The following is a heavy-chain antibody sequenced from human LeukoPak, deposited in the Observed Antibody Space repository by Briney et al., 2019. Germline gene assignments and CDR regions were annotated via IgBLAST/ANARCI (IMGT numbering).Heavy chain of an antibody. CDR1: GGSISSGGYS. J-gene: IGHJ4*02. D-gene: IGHD3-10*01. CDR3: ARGAMARGVITNYFDY. V-gene: IGHV4-30-2*01. CDR2: IYDSGST. Sequence: PSQTLSLTCAVSGGSISSGGYSWSWIRRPPGKGLEWIGYIYDSGSTYYNPSLKSRVTISADRSKNQLSLKLSSVTAADTAVYYCARGAMARGVITNYFDYWGQGTLVTVSS.